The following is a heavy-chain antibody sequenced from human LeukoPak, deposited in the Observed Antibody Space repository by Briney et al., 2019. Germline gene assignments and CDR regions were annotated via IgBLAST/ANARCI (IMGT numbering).Heavy chain of an antibody. CDR2: IKEDGSTR. CDR1: GFTFSKYW. V-gene: IGHV3-7*04. Sequence: GGSLRLSCAASGFTFSKYWVTWVRQAPGKGLERVAHIKEDGSTRYIVDSVKGRFTISRDNAKKSVYLQMNCLRAEDTAVYYFARIGYRSSSLDYLGQGNLVTVSS. CDR3: ARIGYRSSSLDY. D-gene: IGHD6-13*01. J-gene: IGHJ4*02.